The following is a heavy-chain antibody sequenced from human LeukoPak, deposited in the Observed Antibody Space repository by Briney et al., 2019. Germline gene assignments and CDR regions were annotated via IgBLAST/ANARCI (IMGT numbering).Heavy chain of an antibody. J-gene: IGHJ4*02. CDR1: GGTFSSYT. CDR2: IIPILGIA. V-gene: IGHV1-69*02. Sequence: ASVTVSCKASGGTFSSYTISWVRQAPGKGLEWMGRIIPILGIANYAQKFQGRVTITADKSTSTGYMELSSLRSECTTVYYCTSNGEDYWGQGTLVTVSS. CDR3: TSNGEDY.